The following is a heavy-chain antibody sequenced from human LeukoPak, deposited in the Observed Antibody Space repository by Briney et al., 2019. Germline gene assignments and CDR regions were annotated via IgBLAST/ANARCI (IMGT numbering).Heavy chain of an antibody. D-gene: IGHD3/OR15-3a*01. J-gene: IGHJ4*02. V-gene: IGHV3-48*01. CDR1: GFTFRAYS. CDR3: GSPARPNTAMISY. Sequence: PGGSLRLSCTASGFTFRAYSMDWVRQAPGKGLEWISYISSSTRTTYYAASVRGRFTISRDNAKNSLYLQMNSLRAEDTAMYYCGSPARPNTAMISYWGQGTLVTVSS. CDR2: ISSSTRTT.